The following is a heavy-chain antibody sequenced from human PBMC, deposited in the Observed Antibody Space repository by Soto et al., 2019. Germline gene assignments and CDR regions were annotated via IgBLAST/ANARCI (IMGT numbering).Heavy chain of an antibody. CDR3: ARDPGHSSGVAAAMDV. D-gene: IGHD6-13*01. V-gene: IGHV4-31*03. CDR2: IYYSGST. Sequence: SETLSLTCTVSGGSISSGGYYWSWIRQHPGKGLEWIGYIYYSGSTYYNPSLKSRVTISVDTSKNQFSLKLSSVTAADTAVYYCARDPGHSSGVAAAMDVWGQGTTVTVSS. J-gene: IGHJ6*02. CDR1: GGSISSGGYY.